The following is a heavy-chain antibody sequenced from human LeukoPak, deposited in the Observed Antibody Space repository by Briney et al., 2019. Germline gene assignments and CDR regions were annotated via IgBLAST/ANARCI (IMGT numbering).Heavy chain of an antibody. V-gene: IGHV4-4*07. J-gene: IGHJ5*02. CDR2: FYPSGTT. D-gene: IGHD4-17*01. CDR3: ARETYGINWFDP. Sequence: SETLSLTCTVSGGSISGYYWSWIRQPAGKGLEWIGRFYPSGTTNYNPSLKSRVTISVDTSKNQFSLKLSSATAADTAVYYCARETYGINWFDPWGQGTLVTVSS. CDR1: GGSISGYY.